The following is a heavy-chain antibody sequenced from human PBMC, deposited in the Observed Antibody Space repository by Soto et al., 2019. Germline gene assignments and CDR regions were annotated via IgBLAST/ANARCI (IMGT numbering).Heavy chain of an antibody. CDR2: IYYSGST. Sequence: SETLSLTCIASVGSNISYYWSWIRQPPGKGLEWIGHIYYSGSTYYNPSLKSRVSISIDLSKNQFSLKLTSVTAADTAAYYCARARGYDAFNVWGQGTVVTVSS. CDR3: ARARGYDAFNV. CDR1: VGSNISYY. D-gene: IGHD3-10*01. J-gene: IGHJ3*01. V-gene: IGHV4-59*12.